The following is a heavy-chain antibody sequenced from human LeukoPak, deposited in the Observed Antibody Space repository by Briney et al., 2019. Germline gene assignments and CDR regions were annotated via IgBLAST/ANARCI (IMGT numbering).Heavy chain of an antibody. V-gene: IGHV3-23*01. CDR3: AKGGRDCGYYRCYYFSDN. Sequence: GGSLRLSCAASGFTFNTYGMTWVRQVSGKGLEWVSTISQTGRHTYYADSVKGRFTISRDNSKNTLYLQMHSLRAEDTAVYYCAKGGRDCGYYRCYYFSDNWGQGTLVTVSS. J-gene: IGHJ4*02. D-gene: IGHD3-22*01. CDR1: GFTFNTYG. CDR2: ISQTGRHT.